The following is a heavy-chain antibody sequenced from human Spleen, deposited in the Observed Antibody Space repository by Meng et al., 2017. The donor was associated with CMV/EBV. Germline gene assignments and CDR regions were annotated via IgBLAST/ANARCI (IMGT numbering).Heavy chain of an antibody. CDR3: VRGGGWFAEFH. CDR1: VFSFSSYG. V-gene: IGHV3-33*03. Sequence: CAASVFSFSSYGFHWVRRAPGKGLEWVALIWFDGSHKYYADSVKGRLTISRDNAKSSLYLQMNSLRAEDTAVYYCVRGGGWFAEFHWGQGTLVTVSS. J-gene: IGHJ4*02. CDR2: IWFDGSHK. D-gene: IGHD3-10*01.